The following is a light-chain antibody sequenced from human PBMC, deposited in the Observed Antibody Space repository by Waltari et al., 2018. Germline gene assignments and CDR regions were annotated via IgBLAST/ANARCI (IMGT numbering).Light chain of an antibody. CDR3: QQRSSWPIT. V-gene: IGKV3-11*01. J-gene: IGKJ5*01. Sequence: DIVSPQSPATLSLSPGDGATLSCRASQSVSSYLAWYQQKPGQAPRLLIYDASNRATGIPARFSGSGSGTDFTLTISSLEPEDFAVYYCQQRSSWPITFGQGTRLEIK. CDR2: DAS. CDR1: QSVSSY.